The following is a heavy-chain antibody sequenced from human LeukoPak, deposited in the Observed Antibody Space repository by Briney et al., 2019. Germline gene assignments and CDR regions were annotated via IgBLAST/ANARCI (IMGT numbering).Heavy chain of an antibody. CDR3: AREKLPNY. V-gene: IGHV3-7*03. J-gene: IGHJ4*02. D-gene: IGHD2-15*01. Sequence: PGGSLRLSCAASGFIFNKYWMSWVRQAPGKGLEWVANIKQDGSEKYYVDSVKGRFTISRDNAKNSLYLQMNSLRAEDTAVYYCAREKLPNYWGQGTLVTVSS. CDR2: IKQDGSEK. CDR1: GFIFNKYW.